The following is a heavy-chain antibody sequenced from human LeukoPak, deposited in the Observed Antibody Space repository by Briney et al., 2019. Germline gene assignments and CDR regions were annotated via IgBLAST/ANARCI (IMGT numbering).Heavy chain of an antibody. J-gene: IGHJ6*03. CDR1: GGSISSYY. CDR2: IYYSGST. D-gene: IGHD3-10*01. CDR3: ARDRTTMVRDYYYYMDV. V-gene: IGHV4-59*01. Sequence: KPSETLSLTCPVSGGSISSYYWSWIRQPPGKGLEWIGYIYYSGSTNYNPSLKSRVTISVDTSKNQFSLKLSSVTAADTAVYYCARDRTTMVRDYYYYMDVWGKGTTVTVSS.